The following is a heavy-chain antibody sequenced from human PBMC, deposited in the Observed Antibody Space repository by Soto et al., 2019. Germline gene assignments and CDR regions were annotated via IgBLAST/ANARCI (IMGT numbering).Heavy chain of an antibody. J-gene: IGHJ4*02. V-gene: IGHV1-69*13. CDR1: GGTFSSYA. CDR2: IIPIFGTA. Sequence: AASVKVSCKASGGTFSSYAISWVRQAPGQGLEWMGGIIPIFGTANYAQKFQGRVTITADESTSTAYMELSSLRSEDTAVYYCASNGAAAGTIDYWGQGTLVTVS. CDR3: ASNGAAAGTIDY. D-gene: IGHD6-13*01.